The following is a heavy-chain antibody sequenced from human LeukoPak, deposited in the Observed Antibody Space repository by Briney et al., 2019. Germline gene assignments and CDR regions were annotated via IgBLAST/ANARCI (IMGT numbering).Heavy chain of an antibody. CDR1: GYSISSGYY. J-gene: IGHJ3*02. CDR3: ARQWAPHIVVVPAAAFDI. V-gene: IGHV4-38-2*01. Sequence: PSETLSLTCAVSGYSISSGYYWGWIRQPPGKGLEWIGSIYHSGSTYYNPSLKSRVTTSVDTSKNQFSLKLSSVTAADTAVYYCARQWAPHIVVVPAAAFDIWGQGTMVTVSS. CDR2: IYHSGST. D-gene: IGHD2-2*01.